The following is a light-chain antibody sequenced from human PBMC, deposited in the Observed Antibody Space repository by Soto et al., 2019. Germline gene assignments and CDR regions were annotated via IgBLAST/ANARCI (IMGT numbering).Light chain of an antibody. CDR1: QSISIW. J-gene: IGKJ4*01. CDR2: KAS. V-gene: IGKV1-5*03. CDR3: QHYNGYPLS. Sequence: DIQMTQSPSTLSASVGDRVTITCRASQSISIWLAWYQQQPGKAPKVLIYKASSLESGVPSRFSGSGSGTEFTLNISSLQPDDFATYYCQHYNGYPLSFGGGTKVEIK.